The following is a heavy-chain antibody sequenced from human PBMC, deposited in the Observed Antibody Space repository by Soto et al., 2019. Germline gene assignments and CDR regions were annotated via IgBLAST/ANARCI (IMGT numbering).Heavy chain of an antibody. Sequence: QVQLQQWDAGLLKPSETLSLTCAVYGGSFSGYYWSWIRQPPGKGLEWIGEINHSGSTNYNPSLKSRVTISVDTSKNQFSLKLSSVTAADTAVYYCARRSAAGPWGQGTLVTVSS. CDR1: GGSFSGYY. J-gene: IGHJ5*02. CDR3: ARRSAAGP. CDR2: INHSGST. V-gene: IGHV4-34*01. D-gene: IGHD6-25*01.